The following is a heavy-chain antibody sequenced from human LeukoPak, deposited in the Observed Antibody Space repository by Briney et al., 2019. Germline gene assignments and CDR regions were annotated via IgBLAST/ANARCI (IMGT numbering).Heavy chain of an antibody. Sequence: SEPLSLTCTVSGGSVSSSTYYWDWIRKPPGKGLEWIGTIYYSGSTYYNPSLKSRVTISVDTSKNQFSLRLSSVTAADTAVYYCARRRRSNSSHDYWGQGTLVTVSS. CDR3: ARRRRSNSSHDY. CDR1: GGSVSSSTYY. J-gene: IGHJ4*02. V-gene: IGHV4-39*01. CDR2: IYYSGST. D-gene: IGHD6-6*01.